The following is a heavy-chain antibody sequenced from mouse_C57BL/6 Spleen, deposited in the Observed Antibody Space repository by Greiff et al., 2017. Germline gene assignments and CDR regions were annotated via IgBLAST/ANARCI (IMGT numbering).Heavy chain of an antibody. CDR3: ARDYDGYYGEY. D-gene: IGHD2-3*01. Sequence: EVQLQQSGPGLVKPSQSLSLTCSVTGYSITSGYYWNWIRQFPGNKLEWMGYISYDGSNNYNPSLKNRISITRDTSKNQFFLKLNSVTTEDTATYYCARDYDGYYGEYWGQGTTLTVSS. CDR2: ISYDGSN. J-gene: IGHJ2*01. CDR1: GYSITSGYY. V-gene: IGHV3-6*01.